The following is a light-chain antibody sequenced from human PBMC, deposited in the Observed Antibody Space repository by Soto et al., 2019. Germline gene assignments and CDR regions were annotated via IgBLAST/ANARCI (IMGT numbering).Light chain of an antibody. CDR1: QSIGSN. Sequence: EIVMTQSPATLSVFPGERATLSCRASQSIGSNLAWYQQKPGQAPSLLVYGAFNRATGIPDRFSGSGSGTEFTLTISSLQSEDSAVYYCHQYEEWLTAFGQGTKLEIK. J-gene: IGKJ2*01. CDR2: GAF. CDR3: HQYEEWLTA. V-gene: IGKV3-15*01.